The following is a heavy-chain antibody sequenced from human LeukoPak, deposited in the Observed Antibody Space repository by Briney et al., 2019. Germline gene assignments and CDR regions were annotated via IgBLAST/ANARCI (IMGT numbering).Heavy chain of an antibody. D-gene: IGHD5-18*01. CDR2: ISSSGSTI. CDR1: GFTFSDYY. J-gene: IGHJ4*02. V-gene: IGHV3-11*04. CDR3: ARDLTVDTTMVSDGYFDY. Sequence: PGGSLRLSCAASGFTFSDYYMSWIRQAPGKGLEWVSYISSSGSTIYYADSVKGRFTISRDNAKNSLYLQMNSLRAEDTAVYYCARDLTVDTTMVSDGYFDYWGQGTLVTVSS.